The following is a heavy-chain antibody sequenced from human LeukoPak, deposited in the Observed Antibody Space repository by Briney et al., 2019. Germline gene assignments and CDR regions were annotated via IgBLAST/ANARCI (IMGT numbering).Heavy chain of an antibody. CDR1: GGTFSSYA. CDR3: ARYYYGSSGYVYHAHWSDP. D-gene: IGHD3-22*01. Sequence: ASVKVSCKASGGTFSSYAISWVRQAPGQGLEWMGGIIPIFGTANYAQKFQGRVTITTDESTSTAYMELSSLRSEDTAVYYCARYYYGSSGYVYHAHWSDPWGQGTLVTVSS. J-gene: IGHJ5*02. V-gene: IGHV1-69*05. CDR2: IIPIFGTA.